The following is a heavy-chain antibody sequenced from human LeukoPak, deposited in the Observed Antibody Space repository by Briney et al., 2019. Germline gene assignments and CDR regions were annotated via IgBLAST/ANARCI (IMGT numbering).Heavy chain of an antibody. CDR3: AKGVVAATNAAYYGMDV. D-gene: IGHD2-15*01. CDR1: GFTFSNYG. CDR2: ISYDESDK. Sequence: GGSLRLSCAASGFTFSNYGMHWVRQAPGKGLEWGAVISYDESDKYYADSVKGRLTISRDNSKNTLYLQMNSLRPEDTAVYYCAKGVVAATNAAYYGMDVWGQGTTVTVSS. J-gene: IGHJ6*02. V-gene: IGHV3-30*18.